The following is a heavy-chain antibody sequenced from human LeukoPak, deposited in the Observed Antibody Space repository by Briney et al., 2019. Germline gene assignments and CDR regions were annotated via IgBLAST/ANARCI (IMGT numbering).Heavy chain of an antibody. J-gene: IGHJ4*02. Sequence: GGSLRLSCAASGFTFDDYGMSWVRQAPGKGLEWVSGINWNGGRTGYADSVKGRFTISRDNAKNSLYLQMNILRAEDTALYYCARVGSSSWYYFDYWGQGTLVTVSS. V-gene: IGHV3-20*04. CDR1: GFTFDDYG. D-gene: IGHD6-13*01. CDR2: INWNGGRT. CDR3: ARVGSSSWYYFDY.